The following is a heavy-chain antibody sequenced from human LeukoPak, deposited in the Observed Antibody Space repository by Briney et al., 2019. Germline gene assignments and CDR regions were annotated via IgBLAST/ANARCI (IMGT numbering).Heavy chain of an antibody. D-gene: IGHD6-13*01. Sequence: PSETLSLTCTVSGGSISSYYWSWIRQPPGKGLEWIGYIYYSGSTNYNPSLKSRVTISVDTSKNQFSLKLSSVTAADTAVYYCARQGYSSLSGAFDIWGQGTTVTVSS. J-gene: IGHJ3*02. CDR2: IYYSGST. CDR3: ARQGYSSLSGAFDI. V-gene: IGHV4-59*08. CDR1: GGSISSYY.